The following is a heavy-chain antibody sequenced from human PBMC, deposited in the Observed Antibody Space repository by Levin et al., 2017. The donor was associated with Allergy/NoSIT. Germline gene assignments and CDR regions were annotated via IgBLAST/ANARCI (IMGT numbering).Heavy chain of an antibody. CDR1: GGSVSVSSGTYY. Sequence: KASETLSLTCTVSGGSVSVSSGTYYWNWIRQPPGKGLEWIGYIYSSGRTKYNPSLTSRVSISVDTSKNQFSLKLSSVTAADTAVYFCARGEYYYGSGNWFDPWGQGTLVTVSS. J-gene: IGHJ5*02. CDR2: IYSSGRT. V-gene: IGHV4-61*01. D-gene: IGHD3-10*01. CDR3: ARGEYYYGSGNWFDP.